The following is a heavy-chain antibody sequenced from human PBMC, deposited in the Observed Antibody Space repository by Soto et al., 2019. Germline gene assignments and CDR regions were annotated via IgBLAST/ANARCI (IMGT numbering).Heavy chain of an antibody. CDR2: INPNSGGT. V-gene: IGHV1-2*04. CDR1: GYTFTCYY. J-gene: IGHJ3*02. Sequence: GASVKVSCKASGYTFTCYYMHWVRQAPGQGLEWMGWINPNSGGTNYAQKFQGWVTMTRDTSISTAYMELSRLRSDDTAVYYCARGITMVRGVLLDAFDIWGQGTMVT. D-gene: IGHD3-10*01. CDR3: ARGITMVRGVLLDAFDI.